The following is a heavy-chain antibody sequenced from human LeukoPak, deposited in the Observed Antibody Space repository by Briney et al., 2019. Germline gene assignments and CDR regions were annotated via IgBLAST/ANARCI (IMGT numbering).Heavy chain of an antibody. V-gene: IGHV3-21*01. CDR3: ARGGSSSWYPGDGDNWFAP. CDR1: GFTFSSYS. D-gene: IGHD6-13*01. Sequence: PGGSLRLSCAASGFTFSSYSMNWVRQAPGKGLEWVSSISSSSSYIYYADSVKGRFTISRDNAKNSLYLQMNSLRAEETAVYYWARGGSSSWYPGDGDNWFAPGAKETLVTFS. J-gene: IGHJ5*02. CDR2: ISSSSSYI.